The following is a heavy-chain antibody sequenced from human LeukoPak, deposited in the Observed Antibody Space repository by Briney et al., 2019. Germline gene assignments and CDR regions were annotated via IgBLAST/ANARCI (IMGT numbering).Heavy chain of an antibody. CDR3: ATDNYYDSSGQWD. V-gene: IGHV4-59*01. J-gene: IGHJ4*02. CDR1: GGSISSYY. Sequence: SETLSLTCTVSGGSISSYYWSWIRQPPGKGLEWIGYIYYSGSTNYNPSLKSRVTISVDTSKNQFSLKLSSVTAADTAVYYCATDNYYDSSGQWDWGQGTLVTVSS. CDR2: IYYSGST. D-gene: IGHD3-22*01.